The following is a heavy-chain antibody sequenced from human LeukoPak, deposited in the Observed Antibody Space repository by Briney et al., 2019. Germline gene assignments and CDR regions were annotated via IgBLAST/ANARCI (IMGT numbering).Heavy chain of an antibody. V-gene: IGHV4-59*01. CDR1: GGSISSYY. CDR3: ARDSSYSSSWYVGYYVMDD. J-gene: IGHJ6*04. D-gene: IGHD6-13*01. CDR2: IYYSGST. Sequence: SETLSLTCTVSGGSISSYYWSWIRQPPGKGLEWIGYIYYSGSTNYNPSLKSRVTISVDTSKNQFSLKLSSVTAADTAVYYCARDSSYSSSWYVGYYVMDDWGKGTTVTVSS.